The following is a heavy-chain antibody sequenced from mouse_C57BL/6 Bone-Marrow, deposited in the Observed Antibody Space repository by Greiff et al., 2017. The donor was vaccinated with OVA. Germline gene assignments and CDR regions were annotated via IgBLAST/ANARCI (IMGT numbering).Heavy chain of an antibody. CDR2: IDPEDGET. J-gene: IGHJ1*03. CDR3: ARVYYDFYWYFDV. CDR1: GFNIKDYY. Sequence: DVKLVESGAELVKPGASVKLSCTASGFNIKDYYMHWVKQRTEQGLEWIGRIDPEDGETKYAPKFQGKATITADTSSNTAYLQLSSLTSEDTAVYYCARVYYDFYWYFDVWGTGTTVTVSS. V-gene: IGHV14-2*01. D-gene: IGHD2-4*01.